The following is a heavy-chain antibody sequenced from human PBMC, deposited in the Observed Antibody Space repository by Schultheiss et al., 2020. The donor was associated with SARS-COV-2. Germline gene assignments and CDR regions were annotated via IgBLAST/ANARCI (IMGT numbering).Heavy chain of an antibody. D-gene: IGHD2-15*01. CDR1: GGSISSSSYY. J-gene: IGHJ5*02. V-gene: IGHV4-61*02. CDR2: IYTSGST. Sequence: SETLSLTCTVSGGSISSSSYYWSWIRQPAGKGLEWIGRIYTSGSTYYNPSLKSRVTISVDTSKNQFSLKLSSVTAADTAVYYCARGRGCSGGSCWRNWFDPWGQGTLVTVSS. CDR3: ARGRGCSGGSCWRNWFDP.